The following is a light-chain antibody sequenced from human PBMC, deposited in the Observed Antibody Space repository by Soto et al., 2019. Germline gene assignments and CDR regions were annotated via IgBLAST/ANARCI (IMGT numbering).Light chain of an antibody. CDR1: QSVSSY. CDR3: QQRSNRPPWT. Sequence: EIVLTQSPCTLSFSPLERSTLSCRASQSVSSYLAWYQQKPGQASRLLIYDASNRATGIPARFRGSGSGTVFTLTITSLEPEDFAVYYCQQRSNRPPWTFGQGTKVDIK. J-gene: IGKJ1*01. V-gene: IGKV3-11*01. CDR2: DAS.